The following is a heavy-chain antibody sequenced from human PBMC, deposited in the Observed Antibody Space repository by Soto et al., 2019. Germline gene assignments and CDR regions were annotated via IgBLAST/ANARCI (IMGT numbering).Heavy chain of an antibody. CDR2: IWYDGSNK. Sequence: GGSLRLSCAASGFTFSSYGMHWVRQAPGKGLEWVAVIWYDGSNKYYADSVKGRFTISRDNSKNTLYLQMNSLRAEDTAVYYCARDEGYCSGGSCYPHPIDYWGQGTLVTVSS. CDR3: ARDEGYCSGGSCYPHPIDY. D-gene: IGHD2-15*01. J-gene: IGHJ4*02. CDR1: GFTFSSYG. V-gene: IGHV3-33*01.